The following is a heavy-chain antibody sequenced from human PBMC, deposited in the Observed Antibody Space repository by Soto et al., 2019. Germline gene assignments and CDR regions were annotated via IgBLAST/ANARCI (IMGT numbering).Heavy chain of an antibody. Sequence: GSLRLSCAASGFTFSSYSMNWVRQAPGKGLECVSYISSSSSTIYYADSVKGRFTISRDNAKNSLYLQMNSLRAEDTAVYYCARDLGCSSTSCFPEYNWFDPWGQGTLVTVSS. CDR3: ARDLGCSSTSCFPEYNWFDP. CDR2: ISSSSSTI. J-gene: IGHJ5*02. CDR1: GFTFSSYS. D-gene: IGHD2-2*01. V-gene: IGHV3-48*04.